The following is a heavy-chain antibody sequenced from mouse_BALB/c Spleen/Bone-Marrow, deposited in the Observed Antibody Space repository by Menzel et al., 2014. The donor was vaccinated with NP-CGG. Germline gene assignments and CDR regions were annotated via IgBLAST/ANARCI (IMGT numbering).Heavy chain of an antibody. CDR1: GFNIKDTY. J-gene: IGHJ2*01. V-gene: IGHV14-3*02. CDR2: IDSANGNT. Sequence: EVQVVESGAELVKPGASVRLSCTASGFNIKDTYIHWVKQRPEQGLEWIGRIDSANGNTKYDPKFQGKATITADTSSNTAYLQLSSLTSEDTAVYYCASYRLRTYFDYWGQGTTLTVSS. D-gene: IGHD2-14*01. CDR3: ASYRLRTYFDY.